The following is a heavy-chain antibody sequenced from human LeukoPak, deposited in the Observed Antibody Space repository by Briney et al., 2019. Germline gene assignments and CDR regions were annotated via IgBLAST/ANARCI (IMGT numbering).Heavy chain of an antibody. J-gene: IGHJ4*02. CDR1: GGSFSSYY. Sequence: SETLSLTCSVSGGSFSSYYWGWIRQPPGKGLEWIGRIYYSGSTYYNPSLKSRVTISVDTSKNQLSLKLSSVTAADTAVYYCARRLIAARPPPFDYWGQGTLVTVSS. CDR2: IYYSGST. CDR3: ARRLIAARPPPFDY. V-gene: IGHV4-39*01. D-gene: IGHD6-6*01.